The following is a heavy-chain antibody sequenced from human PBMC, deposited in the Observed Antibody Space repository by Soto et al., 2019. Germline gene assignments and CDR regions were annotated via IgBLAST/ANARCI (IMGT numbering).Heavy chain of an antibody. V-gene: IGHV1-2*04. D-gene: IGHD3-10*01. Sequence: ASVKVSCKASGYTFTNYGISWVRQAPGQGLEWMGWINPNSGGTNYAQKFQGWVTMTRDTSISTAYMELSRLRSDDTAVYYCAGVRGESTSFDPWGQGTLVTVSS. CDR2: INPNSGGT. J-gene: IGHJ5*02. CDR3: AGVRGESTSFDP. CDR1: GYTFTNYG.